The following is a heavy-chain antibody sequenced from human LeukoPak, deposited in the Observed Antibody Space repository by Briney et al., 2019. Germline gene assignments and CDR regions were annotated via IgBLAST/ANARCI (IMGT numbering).Heavy chain of an antibody. V-gene: IGHV4-4*07. CDR3: ARARLDYTDTSGAPADSCDI. J-gene: IGHJ3*02. CDR2: IYNSGST. D-gene: IGHD3-22*01. Sequence: SETLSHTRSVSGVSISTYYWIWVRQPAGKGLEWSVRIYNSGSTNYTPSLKSRVTMSVDTAKNHFSLKLRTVTAADTSVYCRARARLDYTDTSGAPADSCDIWGQGTLVTVSS. CDR1: GVSISTYY.